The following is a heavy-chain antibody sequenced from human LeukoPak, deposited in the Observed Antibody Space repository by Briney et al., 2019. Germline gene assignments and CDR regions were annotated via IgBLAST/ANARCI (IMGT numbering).Heavy chain of an antibody. CDR1: GFSFKSYW. Sequence: RSGGSLRLSCAASGFSFKSYWMTWVRQAPGKGLERVAKINQEGSEKHYVDSVQGRFTISRDNADNSLYLQMNTLRVEDTAVYYCARFGALHSGSYYHPWGQGTLVTVSS. CDR3: ARFGALHSGSYYHP. J-gene: IGHJ5*02. V-gene: IGHV3-7*01. D-gene: IGHD1-26*01. CDR2: INQEGSEK.